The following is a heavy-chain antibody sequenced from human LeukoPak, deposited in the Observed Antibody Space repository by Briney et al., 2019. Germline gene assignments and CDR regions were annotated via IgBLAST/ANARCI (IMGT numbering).Heavy chain of an antibody. D-gene: IGHD1-7*01. CDR1: GFTFSSYA. CDR2: ISGSGGST. V-gene: IGHV3-23*01. J-gene: IGHJ4*02. Sequence: SGGSLRLSCAASGFTFSSYAMSWVRQAPGKGLEWVSAISGSGGSTYYADSVKGRFTISRDNSKNTLYLQMNSLRAEDAAVYYCAKAGYNWNYLLDYWGQGTLVTVSS. CDR3: AKAGYNWNYLLDY.